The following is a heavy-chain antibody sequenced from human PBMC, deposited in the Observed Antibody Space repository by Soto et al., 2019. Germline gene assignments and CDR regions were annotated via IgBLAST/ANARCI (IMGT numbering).Heavy chain of an antibody. CDR3: TKEMDSFVI. CDR1: GFTFSTYA. V-gene: IGHV3-30*18. J-gene: IGHJ3*02. Sequence: QEQLVESGGGVVQPGRSLRLSCAASGFTFSTYAMHWVRQAPGGGLEWVAYISHDGNSKYHVDSVRGRFTISRDDSKNTLYLQMNSLGAEDTAVYYCTKEMDSFVIWGQGTMVTVSS. CDR2: ISHDGNSK.